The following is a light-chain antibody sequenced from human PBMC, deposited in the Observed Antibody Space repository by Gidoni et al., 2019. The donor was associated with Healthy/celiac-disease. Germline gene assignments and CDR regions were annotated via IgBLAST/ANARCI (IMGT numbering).Light chain of an antibody. CDR1: QSISSY. Sequence: IQMTQSPSSLSASVGDRVTITCRASQSISSYLNWYQQKPGKAPKLLIYAASSLQSGVPSRFSGSGSGTDFTLTISSLKPEDFATYYCQQSYSTPYTFGQXTKLEIK. CDR2: AAS. J-gene: IGKJ2*01. V-gene: IGKV1-39*01. CDR3: QQSYSTPYT.